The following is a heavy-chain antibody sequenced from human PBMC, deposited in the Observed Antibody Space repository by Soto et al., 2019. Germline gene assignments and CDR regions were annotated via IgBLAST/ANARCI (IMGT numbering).Heavy chain of an antibody. CDR3: ARSREIYSKGYYGMEV. J-gene: IGHJ6*02. V-gene: IGHV4-31*03. Sequence: QVQLQESGPGLVKPSQTLSLTCTVSGGSISSGGYYWSWIRQHPETGLEWIGDIYYSGSSYYNPSLKSRVTISVDTSKHQFSLNLSSVTAADTAVYYCARSREIYSKGYYGMEVWGQGTTVTVSS. CDR2: IYYSGSS. D-gene: IGHD4-4*01. CDR1: GGSISSGGYY.